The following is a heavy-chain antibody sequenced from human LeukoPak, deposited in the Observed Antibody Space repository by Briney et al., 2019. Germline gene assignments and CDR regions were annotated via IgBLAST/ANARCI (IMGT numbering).Heavy chain of an antibody. CDR2: ISYDGSNK. J-gene: IGHJ4*02. CDR3: ARGRNYYYDSSGYADY. CDR1: GFTFSSYA. Sequence: GGSLRLSCAASGFTFSSYAMHWVRQAPGKGLEWVAVISYDGSNKYYADSVKGRFTISRDNSKNTLYLQMNSLRAEDTAVYYCARGRNYYYDSSGYADYWGQGTLVTVSS. D-gene: IGHD3-22*01. V-gene: IGHV3-30-3*01.